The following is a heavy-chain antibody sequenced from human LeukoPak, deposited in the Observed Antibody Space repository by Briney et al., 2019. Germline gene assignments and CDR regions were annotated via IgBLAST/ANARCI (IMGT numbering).Heavy chain of an antibody. CDR2: IIPIFGTA. Sequence: GASVKVSCKASGGTFSSYAISWVRQAPGQGLEWMGGIIPIFGTANYAQKFQGRVTITADESTSTAYMELSSLRSEDTAVYYCARGGRSSTSCPIDYWGQGTLVTVSS. V-gene: IGHV1-69*13. CDR1: GGTFSSYA. J-gene: IGHJ4*02. D-gene: IGHD2-2*01. CDR3: ARGGRSSTSCPIDY.